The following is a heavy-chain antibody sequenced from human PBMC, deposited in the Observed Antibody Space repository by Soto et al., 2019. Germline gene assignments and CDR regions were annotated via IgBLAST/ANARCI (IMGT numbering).Heavy chain of an antibody. V-gene: IGHV3-30-3*01. CDR3: ARYPSPSWTAAAGLGRFDP. J-gene: IGHJ5*02. CDR2: ISYDGSNK. Sequence: GGSLSLSCAASGFTFSSYAMHWVRQAPGKGLEWVAVISYDGSNKYYADSVKGRFTISRVNTKNTLYLQMNSLRAATTAAYYFARYPSPSWTAAAGLGRFDPWGQGTLVTVSS. D-gene: IGHD6-13*01. CDR1: GFTFSSYA.